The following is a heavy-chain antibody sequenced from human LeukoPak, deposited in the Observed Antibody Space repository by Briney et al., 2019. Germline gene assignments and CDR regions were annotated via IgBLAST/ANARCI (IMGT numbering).Heavy chain of an antibody. Sequence: GGSLRLSCEASGLTFSRYWMHWVRQPPGGGLVWVSRINPDGSTTKYADSVKGRFTISRDNAKNTLYLQMNSLGVEDTATHHCATGAGSGNNRPPDVFDIWGQGALVTVSS. V-gene: IGHV3-74*01. CDR3: ATGAGSGNNRPPDVFDI. D-gene: IGHD4-23*01. CDR2: INPDGSTT. CDR1: GLTFSRYW. J-gene: IGHJ3*02.